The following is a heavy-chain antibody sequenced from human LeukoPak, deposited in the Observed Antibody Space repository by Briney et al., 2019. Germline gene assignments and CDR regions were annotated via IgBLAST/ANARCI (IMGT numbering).Heavy chain of an antibody. D-gene: IGHD5-18*01. CDR2: ITSSGRYI. V-gene: IGHV3-21*04. Sequence: GGSLRLSCAASGFTFSSYSMNWVRQAPGKGLEWVSSITSSGRYIYYADSVKGRFTISRDNSKNTLYLQMNSLRAEDTAVYYCAKETGYSYGTGGTDYWGQGTLVTVSS. J-gene: IGHJ4*02. CDR3: AKETGYSYGTGGTDY. CDR1: GFTFSSYS.